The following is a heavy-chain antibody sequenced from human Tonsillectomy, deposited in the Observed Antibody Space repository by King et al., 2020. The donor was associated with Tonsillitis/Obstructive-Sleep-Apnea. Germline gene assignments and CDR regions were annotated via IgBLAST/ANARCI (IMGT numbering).Heavy chain of an antibody. CDR2: IWYDGTNK. Sequence: VQLVESGGGVVQPGRSLRLSCAASGFTFSSYGIHWVRQAPGKGLEWVAVIWYDGTNKYYADSVKGRFTISRDNSKNTLYLQMNSLRAEDTAVYYCARDPYYYASSGYVDYWGQGTLVTVSS. CDR1: GFTFSSYG. V-gene: IGHV3-33*01. J-gene: IGHJ4*02. CDR3: ARDPYYYASSGYVDY. D-gene: IGHD3-22*01.